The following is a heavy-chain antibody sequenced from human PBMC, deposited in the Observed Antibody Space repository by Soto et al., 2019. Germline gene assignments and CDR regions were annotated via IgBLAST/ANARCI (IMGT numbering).Heavy chain of an antibody. CDR2: ISGSGGST. D-gene: IGHD1-26*01. Sequence: GGSLRLSCAASGFTFSSYAMSWVRQAPGKGLEWVSAISGSGGSTYYADSVKGRFTISRDNSKNTLYLQMNSLRAEDTAVYYCAKDLRPYRKLGHGDAFDIWGQGTMVTVSS. J-gene: IGHJ3*02. CDR3: AKDLRPYRKLGHGDAFDI. V-gene: IGHV3-23*01. CDR1: GFTFSSYA.